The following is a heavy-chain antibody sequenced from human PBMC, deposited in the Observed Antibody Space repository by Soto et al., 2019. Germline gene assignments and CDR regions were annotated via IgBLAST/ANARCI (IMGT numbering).Heavy chain of an antibody. CDR2: IYYSGST. CDR3: ARGNMVRGLRPPFDY. CDR1: GGSISSSSYY. V-gene: IGHV4-39*01. Sequence: QLQLQESGPGLVKPSETLSLTCTVSGGSISSSSYYWGWIRQPPGKGLEWIGSIYYSGSTYYNPSLKGRVTISVDTSKNQFSLKLSSVTAADTAVYYCARGNMVRGLRPPFDYWGQGTLVTVSS. J-gene: IGHJ4*02. D-gene: IGHD3-10*01.